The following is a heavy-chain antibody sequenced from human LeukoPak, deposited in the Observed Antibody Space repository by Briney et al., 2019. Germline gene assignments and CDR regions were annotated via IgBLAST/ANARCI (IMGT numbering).Heavy chain of an antibody. CDR2: IYPGDSDT. D-gene: IGHD3-22*01. CDR1: GYSFTSYW. V-gene: IGHV5-51*01. J-gene: IGHJ4*02. Sequence: GESLKISCKGSGYSFTSYWIGWVRQMPGKGLEWMGIIYPGDSDTRYSPSFQGQVTISADKSITTAYLQWSSLKALDTAMYYCASYNYYDSSGYYYEWVYWGQGTLVTVSS. CDR3: ASYNYYDSSGYYYEWVY.